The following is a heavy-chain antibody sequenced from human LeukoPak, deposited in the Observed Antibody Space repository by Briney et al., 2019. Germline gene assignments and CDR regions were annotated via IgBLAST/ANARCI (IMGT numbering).Heavy chain of an antibody. J-gene: IGHJ4*02. Sequence: PGGSLRLSCAASGFSLSDYYMSWIRQAPGMGLEWVAYISVAVNSAGSVSGRFTISRDSATNSVHLQMNSLRVEDAAVYYCARHRLDASRFQADFDYWGQGTLVTVSS. D-gene: IGHD2-8*01. CDR1: GFSLSDYY. CDR2: ISVAV. CDR3: ARHRLDASRFQADFDY. V-gene: IGHV3-11*01.